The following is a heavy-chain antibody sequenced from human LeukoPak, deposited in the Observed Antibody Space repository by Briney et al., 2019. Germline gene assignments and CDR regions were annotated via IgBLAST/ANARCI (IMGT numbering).Heavy chain of an antibody. V-gene: IGHV1-69*01. CDR3: ARAPMVRGVILNWFDP. CDR1: GGTFSSCA. Sequence: SVKVSCKASGGTFSSCAISWVQQAPGQGLEWMGGIIPIFGTANYAQKFQGRVTITADESTSTAYMELSSLRSEDTAVYYCARAPMVRGVILNWFDPWGQGTLVTVSS. J-gene: IGHJ5*02. D-gene: IGHD3-10*01. CDR2: IIPIFGTA.